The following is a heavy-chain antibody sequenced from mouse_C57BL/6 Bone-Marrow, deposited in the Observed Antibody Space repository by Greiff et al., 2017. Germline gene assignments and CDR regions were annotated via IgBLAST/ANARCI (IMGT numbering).Heavy chain of an antibody. CDR1: GFTFSSYG. CDR2: ISSGGSYT. Sequence: EVMLVESGGDLVKPGGSLKLSCAASGFTFSSYGMSWVRQTPDKRLEWVATISSGGSYTYYPDSVKGRFTISRDHAKNTLYLQMGSLKSEDTAMYYCARPFLGFAYWGQGTLVTVAA. V-gene: IGHV5-6*01. CDR3: ARPFLGFAY. J-gene: IGHJ3*01.